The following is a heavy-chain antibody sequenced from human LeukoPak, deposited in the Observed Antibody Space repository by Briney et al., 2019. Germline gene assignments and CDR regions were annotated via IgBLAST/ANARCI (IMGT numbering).Heavy chain of an antibody. V-gene: IGHV1-8*03. CDR1: GYTFTSYD. Sequence: VASVTVSCKASGYTFTSYDINWVRQATGQGLEWMGWMNPNSGNTGYAQKFQGRVTITRNTSISTAYMELSSLRSEDTAVYYCARKTFKGWFDPWGQGTLVTVSS. CDR2: MNPNSGNT. J-gene: IGHJ5*02. CDR3: ARKTFKGWFDP.